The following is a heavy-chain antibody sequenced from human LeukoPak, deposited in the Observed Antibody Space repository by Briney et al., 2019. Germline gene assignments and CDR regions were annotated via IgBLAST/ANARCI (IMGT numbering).Heavy chain of an antibody. Sequence: GGSLRLSCAASGFTFSTYWMHWVRQAPGKGLVWVSRINPDGTTTSYADSVKGRFTISRDNAMNTLYLQMNSLRAEDTAVYYCARVPRGSYSFDYWGQGTLVTVSS. CDR2: INPDGTTT. D-gene: IGHD1-26*01. CDR1: GFTFSTYW. CDR3: ARVPRGSYSFDY. V-gene: IGHV3-74*01. J-gene: IGHJ4*02.